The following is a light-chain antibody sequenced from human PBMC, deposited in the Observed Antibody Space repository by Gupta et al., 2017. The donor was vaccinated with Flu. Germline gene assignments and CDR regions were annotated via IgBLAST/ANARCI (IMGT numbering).Light chain of an antibody. J-gene: IGKJ1*01. Sequence: GARVTITCRARDIISTSLNCYKQTPWKAPQILLFAASTLHTGVPSRFRGSGSGTEFTLTITNLQLEDFATYYCQQSYSFPRTFGQGIKVEI. CDR2: AAS. CDR3: QQSYSFPRT. V-gene: IGKV1-39*01. CDR1: DIISTS.